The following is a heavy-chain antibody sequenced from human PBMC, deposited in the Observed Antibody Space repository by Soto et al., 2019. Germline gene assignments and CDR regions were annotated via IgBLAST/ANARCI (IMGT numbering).Heavy chain of an antibody. CDR1: GFTFSSYG. Sequence: PGGSLRLSCAASGFTFSSYGMHWVRQAPGKGLEWVAVISYDGSNKYYADSVKGRFTISRDNSKNTLYLQMNSLRAEDTAVYYCAKVHQPYSSSQVVGFDYWGQGTLVTVSS. CDR3: AKVHQPYSSSQVVGFDY. V-gene: IGHV3-30*18. CDR2: ISYDGSNK. D-gene: IGHD6-6*01. J-gene: IGHJ4*02.